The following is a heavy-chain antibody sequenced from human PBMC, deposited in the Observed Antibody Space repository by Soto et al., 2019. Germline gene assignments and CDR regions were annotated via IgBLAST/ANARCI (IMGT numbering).Heavy chain of an antibody. V-gene: IGHV4-34*01. CDR2: INHSGST. J-gene: IGHJ4*02. Sequence: QVQLQQWGAGLLKPSETLSLTCAVYGGSFSGYYWSWIRQPPGKGLEWIGEINHSGSTNYNPSLTSRVTISVDTSKNQFSLKLSSVTAADTAVYYCARVKESPSWGQGTLVTVSS. CDR1: GGSFSGYY. CDR3: ARVKESPS.